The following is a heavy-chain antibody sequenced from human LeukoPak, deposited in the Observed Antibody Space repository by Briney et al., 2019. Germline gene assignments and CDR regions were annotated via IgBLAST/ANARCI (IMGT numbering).Heavy chain of an antibody. J-gene: IGHJ3*01. Sequence: SETLSLTCTVSGGSIFNNYWNWIRQPPGKGLEWIGYIYYSGSTNYNPSLKSRVTISVDTSKNQFSLNMSSVTAADTAVYYCARRTAVAHTFAFDFWGHGTLVTVSS. CDR1: GGSIFNNY. CDR2: IYYSGST. D-gene: IGHD6-19*01. CDR3: ARRTAVAHTFAFDF. V-gene: IGHV4-59*08.